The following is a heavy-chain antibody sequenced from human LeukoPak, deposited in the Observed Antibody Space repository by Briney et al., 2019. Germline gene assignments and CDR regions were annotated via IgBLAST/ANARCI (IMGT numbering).Heavy chain of an antibody. D-gene: IGHD2-2*01. CDR3: ARQGLYCSSTSCPIDY. J-gene: IGHJ4*02. V-gene: IGHV4-4*07. CDR2: IYTSGST. Sequence: SSETLSLTCTVSGGSISSYYWCWIRQPAGKGLEWIGRIYTSGSTNYNPSLKSRVTISVDTSKNQFSLKLSSVTAADTAVYYCARQGLYCSSTSCPIDYWGQGTLVTVSS. CDR1: GGSISSYY.